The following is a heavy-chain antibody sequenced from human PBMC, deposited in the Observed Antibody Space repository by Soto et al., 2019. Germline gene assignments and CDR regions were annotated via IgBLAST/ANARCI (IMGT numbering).Heavy chain of an antibody. CDR1: GYSFTSYW. J-gene: IGHJ4*02. Sequence: GESLKISCKGSGYSFTSYWIGWVRQMPGKGLEWMGIIYPGDSDTRYSPSFQAQVTISADKSISTAYLQWSSLKSSDTAMYYCARNPLDFWSGYYFDYWGQGTLVTVSS. CDR3: ARNPLDFWSGYYFDY. CDR2: IYPGDSDT. V-gene: IGHV5-51*01. D-gene: IGHD3-3*01.